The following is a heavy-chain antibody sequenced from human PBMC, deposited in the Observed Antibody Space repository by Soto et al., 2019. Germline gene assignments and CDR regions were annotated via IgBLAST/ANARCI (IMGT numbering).Heavy chain of an antibody. CDR3: ATDRAYGSGNYYYYYYGMDV. CDR1: GYTLTELS. CDR2: FDPEDGET. J-gene: IGHJ6*02. V-gene: IGHV1-24*01. Sequence: ASVKLSCKVSGYTLTELSIHWGRQAPGKGLEWMGGFDPEDGETIYAQKFQGRVTMTEDTSTDTAYMELSSLRSEDTAVYYCATDRAYGSGNYYYYYYGMDVWGQGTTVTVSS. D-gene: IGHD3-10*01.